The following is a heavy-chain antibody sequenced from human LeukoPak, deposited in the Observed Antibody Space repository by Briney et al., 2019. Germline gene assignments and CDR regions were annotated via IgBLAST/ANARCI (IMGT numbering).Heavy chain of an antibody. J-gene: IGHJ4*02. D-gene: IGHD3-9*01. CDR1: GFTFSSYW. Sequence: GGSLRLSCAASGFTFSSYWMSWVRQAPGKGLEWEANIKQDGSEKYYVDSVKGRFTISRDNAKNSLYLQMNSLRAEDTAVYYCARLVTRDLTGYLRTDYFDYWGQGTLVTVSS. CDR3: ARLVTRDLTGYLRTDYFDY. V-gene: IGHV3-7*01. CDR2: IKQDGSEK.